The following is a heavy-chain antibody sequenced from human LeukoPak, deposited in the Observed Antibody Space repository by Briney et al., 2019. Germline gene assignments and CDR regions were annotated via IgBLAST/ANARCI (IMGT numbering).Heavy chain of an antibody. CDR2: ISSNGGRI. D-gene: IGHD3-10*01. Sequence: GGSLRLSRAASGFTFSSYEMNWVRQAPGKGLEWVSYISSNGGRIYSADSLKGRVTISRDNAKNSLYLQMNSLRAEDTGVYYCARALGSGNTRGYLDYWGQGALVTVSS. J-gene: IGHJ4*02. V-gene: IGHV3-48*03. CDR1: GFTFSSYE. CDR3: ARALGSGNTRGYLDY.